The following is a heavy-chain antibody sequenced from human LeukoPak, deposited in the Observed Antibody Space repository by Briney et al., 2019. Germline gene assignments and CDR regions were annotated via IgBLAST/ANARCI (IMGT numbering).Heavy chain of an antibody. J-gene: IGHJ4*02. D-gene: IGHD4-11*01. Sequence: SVKVSCKASGGTFSSYAISWVRQAPGQGLEWMGGIIPIFGTANYAQKFQGGVTITADESTSTAYMELSSLRSEDTAVYYCARDSPYSNYGGYWGQGTLVTVPS. V-gene: IGHV1-69*13. CDR1: GGTFSSYA. CDR3: ARDSPYSNYGGY. CDR2: IIPIFGTA.